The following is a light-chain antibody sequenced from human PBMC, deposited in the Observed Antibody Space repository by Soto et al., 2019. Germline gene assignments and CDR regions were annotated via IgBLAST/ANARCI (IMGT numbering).Light chain of an antibody. CDR3: QKHNSAPFT. Sequence: DIQMTQSPSSLSASVGDRVTITCRASQGIRNFLAWYQQKPGKVPKLLIYDASTLQSGVPSRFSGSGSGTDFTLTISSLQPEDVATYYCQKHNSAPFTFGPGTKVDI. J-gene: IGKJ3*01. CDR2: DAS. V-gene: IGKV1-27*01. CDR1: QGIRNF.